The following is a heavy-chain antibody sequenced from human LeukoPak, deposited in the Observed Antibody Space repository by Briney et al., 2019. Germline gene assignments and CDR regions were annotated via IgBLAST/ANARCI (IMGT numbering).Heavy chain of an antibody. CDR3: ARKIGYGDYGFDY. D-gene: IGHD4-17*01. CDR2: INSDGSST. Sequence: GGSLRLSCAASGFTFSSYWMHWVRQAPGKGLVWVSRINSDGSSTSYADSVKGRFIISRDNAKNSLYLQMNSLRAEDTAVYYCARKIGYGDYGFDYWGQGTLVTVSS. J-gene: IGHJ4*02. CDR1: GFTFSSYW. V-gene: IGHV3-74*01.